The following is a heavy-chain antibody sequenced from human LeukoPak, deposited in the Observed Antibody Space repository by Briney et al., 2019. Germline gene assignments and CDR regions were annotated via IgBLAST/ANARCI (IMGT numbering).Heavy chain of an antibody. Sequence: ASETLSLTCSVSGGSISSSGYYWGWVRQPPGKGLEWIGSIYYSGITYHNPSLKSRVTISGDTSKNQFSLKLSSVTAADTAVYYCARHADSGFGELAFDYWGQGTLATVSS. V-gene: IGHV4-39*01. J-gene: IGHJ4*02. CDR3: ARHADSGFGELAFDY. D-gene: IGHD3-10*01. CDR1: GGSISSSGYY. CDR2: IYYSGIT.